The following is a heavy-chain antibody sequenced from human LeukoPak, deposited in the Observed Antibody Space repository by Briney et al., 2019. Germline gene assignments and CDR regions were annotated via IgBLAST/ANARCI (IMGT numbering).Heavy chain of an antibody. J-gene: IGHJ4*02. V-gene: IGHV1-18*01. CDR1: GYTFTSYG. CDR3: ARLRSGYYPFFDY. CDR2: ISAYNGNT. Sequence: ASVKVSCRASGYTFTSYGINWLRQAPGQGLEWMGWISAYNGNTNYAQKFQGRVTMTTDTSTNTAYIELRSLRSDDSAVYYCARLRSGYYPFFDYWGQGTLVTVSS. D-gene: IGHD3-3*01.